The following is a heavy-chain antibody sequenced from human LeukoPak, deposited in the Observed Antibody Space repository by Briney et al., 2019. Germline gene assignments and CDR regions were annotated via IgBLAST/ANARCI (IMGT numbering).Heavy chain of an antibody. D-gene: IGHD6-13*01. CDR3: ARDAAAGYFDY. V-gene: IGHV3-21*01. J-gene: IGHJ4*02. CDR2: ISSSSSYI. Sequence: GSLRPSCAASGFTFSSYSMNWVRQAPGKGLEWVSSISSSSSYIYYADSVKGRFTISRDNAKNSLYLQMNSLRAEDTAVYYCARDAAAGYFDYWGQGTLVAVSS. CDR1: GFTFSSYS.